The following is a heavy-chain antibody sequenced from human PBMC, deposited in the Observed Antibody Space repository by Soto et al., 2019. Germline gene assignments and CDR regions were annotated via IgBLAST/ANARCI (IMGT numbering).Heavy chain of an antibody. J-gene: IGHJ4*02. V-gene: IGHV4-59*01. D-gene: IGHD3-10*01. Sequence: PSETLSLTCSVSGGSISRNYWNWIRQSPGKGLEWIGYVYYSGSTNYNPSLKSRITILIDTSKNQFSLRLSSVTAADTAIYYCARDRDFYGSGSRNGGLDYWGQGTLVTVS. CDR3: ARDRDFYGSGSRNGGLDY. CDR2: VYYSGST. CDR1: GGSISRNY.